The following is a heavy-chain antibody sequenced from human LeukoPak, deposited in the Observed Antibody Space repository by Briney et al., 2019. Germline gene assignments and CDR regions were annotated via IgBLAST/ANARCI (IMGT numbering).Heavy chain of an antibody. CDR1: GYSFTSYW. V-gene: IGHV5-51*01. D-gene: IGHD3-22*01. CDR3: ARHVKTGYYDSSGYSITPRGAFDI. CDR2: IYPGDSDT. J-gene: IGHJ3*02. Sequence: GESLKISCKGSGYSFTSYWIGWVRQMPGKGLEWMGIIYPGDSDTRYSPSFQGQVTISADKSISTAYLQWSSLKASDTAMYYCARHVKTGYYDSSGYSITPRGAFDIWGQGTMVTVSS.